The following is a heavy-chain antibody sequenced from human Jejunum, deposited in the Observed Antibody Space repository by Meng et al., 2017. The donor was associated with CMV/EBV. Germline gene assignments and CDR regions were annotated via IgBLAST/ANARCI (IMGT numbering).Heavy chain of an antibody. CDR1: GFIFSNYA. D-gene: IGHD3-22*01. CDR2: TLYDGSNQ. V-gene: IGHV3-30-3*01. CDR3: ARNVYYDDGGLDY. J-gene: IGHJ4*02. Sequence: QVHLGESGGGVVQPGRSLRLSCAASGFIFSNYAMHWVRQAPGKGLEWVAITLYDGSNQYYADSVKGRFTISRDNAKNSLYLQMNSLRAEDTALYYCARNVYYDDGGLDYWGQGTLVTVSS.